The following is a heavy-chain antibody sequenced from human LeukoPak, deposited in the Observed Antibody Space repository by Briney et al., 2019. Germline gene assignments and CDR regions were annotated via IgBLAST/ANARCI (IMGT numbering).Heavy chain of an antibody. V-gene: IGHV4-59*01. J-gene: IGHJ5*02. Sequence: SETLSLTCTVSGGSITSYYWSWIRQPPGKGLEWIGYVSYSGSTNYNPSLKSRVTMSVDTSKNLFSLNLSSVTAADTAVYYCARDRRRELGYCSSTSCYWWFDPWGQGTLVTVSS. CDR1: GGSITSYY. CDR3: ARDRRRELGYCSSTSCYWWFDP. CDR2: VSYSGST. D-gene: IGHD2-2*01.